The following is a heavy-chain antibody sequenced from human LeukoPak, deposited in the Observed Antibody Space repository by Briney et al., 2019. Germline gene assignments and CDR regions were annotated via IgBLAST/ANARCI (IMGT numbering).Heavy chain of an antibody. Sequence: SETLSLTCTASGGSLNNYFWSWIRQPPGKGLEWIAYIYDSGNTNYNPSLKSRVTISVDTSKNQFSLKLSSVTPADTAVYYCASSSYYDNNGPYYFDSWGQGTLVSVSS. CDR1: GGSLNNYF. CDR2: IYDSGNT. CDR3: ASSSYYDNNGPYYFDS. V-gene: IGHV4-59*01. J-gene: IGHJ4*02. D-gene: IGHD3-22*01.